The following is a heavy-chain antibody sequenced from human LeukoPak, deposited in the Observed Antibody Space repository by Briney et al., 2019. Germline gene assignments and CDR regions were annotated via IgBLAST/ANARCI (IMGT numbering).Heavy chain of an antibody. Sequence: SGTLSLTCAVSGGSISSSNWWSWVRQPPGKGLEWIGEIYYSGSTKYSTSLKSRVTISVATSKNQFSLKLSSVTAADTAVYYCARRVGRWFGERAYYYNYMDVWGKGTTVTISS. J-gene: IGHJ6*03. CDR3: ARRVGRWFGERAYYYNYMDV. CDR2: IYYSGST. CDR1: GGSISSSNW. D-gene: IGHD3-10*01. V-gene: IGHV4-4*02.